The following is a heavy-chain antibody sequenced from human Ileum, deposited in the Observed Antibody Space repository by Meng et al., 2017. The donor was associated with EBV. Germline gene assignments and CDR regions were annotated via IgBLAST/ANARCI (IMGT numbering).Heavy chain of an antibody. CDR2: ISAYNGNT. Sequence: QIQLVESGVEVKKPGDSVKVSCKASGYTFSNYGISWLRQAPGQGLEWMGWISAYNGNTNYAQNLQGRVTMTTDTSTGTAYMEVRSLRSDDTAVYYCARAGNGGSYYFTYWGQGTLVTVSS. D-gene: IGHD1-26*01. CDR3: ARAGNGGSYYFTY. V-gene: IGHV1-18*01. J-gene: IGHJ4*02. CDR1: GYTFSNYG.